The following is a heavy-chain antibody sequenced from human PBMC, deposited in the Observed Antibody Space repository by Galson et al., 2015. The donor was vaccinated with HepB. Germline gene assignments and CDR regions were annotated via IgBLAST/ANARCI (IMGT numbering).Heavy chain of an antibody. V-gene: IGHV3-53*04. CDR3: AVGGYGDTLSPFDY. D-gene: IGHD4-17*01. CDR2: IYSGGST. CDR1: GFTVSSNY. J-gene: IGHJ4*02. Sequence: SLRLSCAASGFTVSSNYMSWVRQAPGKGLEWVSVIYSGGSTYYADSVKGRFTISRHNSKNTLYLQMNSLRAEDTAVYYCAVGGYGDTLSPFDYWGQGTLVTVSS.